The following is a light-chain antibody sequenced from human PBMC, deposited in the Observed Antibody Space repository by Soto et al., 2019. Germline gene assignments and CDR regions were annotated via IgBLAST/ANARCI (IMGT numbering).Light chain of an antibody. J-gene: IGKJ1*01. Sequence: EIVMTQSPATLSVSPGEGATLSCEASQSVSRNLAWYQQKPGQAPRLLVYGASTRATGVPATISGSGSGTEFTLVITSLQSEDVGLYYCQQYDHWPRTFGQGTKVE. CDR1: QSVSRN. V-gene: IGKV3-15*01. CDR3: QQYDHWPRT. CDR2: GAS.